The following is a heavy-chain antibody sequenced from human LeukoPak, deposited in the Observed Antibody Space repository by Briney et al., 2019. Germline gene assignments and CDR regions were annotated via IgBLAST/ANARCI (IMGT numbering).Heavy chain of an antibody. CDR1: GFTFSSYE. CDR3: LGTSNSFDY. Sequence: GGSLRLSCAASGFTFSSYEMNWVRQAPGKGLEWVSYISSSGSTIYYADSVKGRFTISRDNSKHTLYLQMNNLRADDTGVYYALGTSNSFDYWGQGTLVTVSS. D-gene: IGHD1-7*01. V-gene: IGHV3-48*03. J-gene: IGHJ4*02. CDR2: ISSSGSTI.